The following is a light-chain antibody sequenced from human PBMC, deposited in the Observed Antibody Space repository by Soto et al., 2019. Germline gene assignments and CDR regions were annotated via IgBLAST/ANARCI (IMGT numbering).Light chain of an antibody. V-gene: IGLV2-14*03. Sequence: QSALTQPASVSGSPGQSITISCTGTSNDVGGYNYVSWYQQHPGKAPKLLIHGVSDRPSGVSSRFSGSKSGNAASLTISGLQAEDEADYYCNSYTSSSTRVFGTGTKLTVL. J-gene: IGLJ1*01. CDR3: NSYTSSSTRV. CDR1: SNDVGGYNY. CDR2: GVS.